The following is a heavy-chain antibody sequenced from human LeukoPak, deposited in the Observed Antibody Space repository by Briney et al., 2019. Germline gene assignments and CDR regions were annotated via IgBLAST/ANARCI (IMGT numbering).Heavy chain of an antibody. Sequence: SETLSLTCAVYGASFSGYYWSWIRQPPGKGLKWIGEINHSGSTNYNPSLKSRVTISVDTSKNQFSLKLSSVTAADTAVYYCARRNWNYALGYYYYMDVWGKGTTVTVSS. D-gene: IGHD1-7*01. CDR1: GASFSGYY. CDR3: ARRNWNYALGYYYYMDV. CDR2: INHSGST. V-gene: IGHV4-34*01. J-gene: IGHJ6*03.